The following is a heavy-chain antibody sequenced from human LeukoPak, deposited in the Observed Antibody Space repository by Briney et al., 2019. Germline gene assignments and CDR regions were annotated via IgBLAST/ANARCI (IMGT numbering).Heavy chain of an antibody. CDR2: ISYDGSNK. V-gene: IGHV3-30-3*01. J-gene: IGHJ4*02. D-gene: IGHD5-24*01. CDR3: AREGDSYNSHVDY. Sequence: GRSLRLSCAASGFTFSSYAMHWVRQAPGKGLEWVAVISYDGSNKYYADSVKGRFTISRDNSKNTLYLQMNSLRAEDTAVYYCAREGDSYNSHVDYWGQGTLVTVSS. CDR1: GFTFSSYA.